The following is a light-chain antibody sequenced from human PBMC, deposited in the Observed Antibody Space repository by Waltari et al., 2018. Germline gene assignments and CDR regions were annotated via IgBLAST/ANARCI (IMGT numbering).Light chain of an antibody. CDR2: KAS. V-gene: IGKV1-5*03. J-gene: IGKJ2*01. Sequence: DIQMTQSPSTLSASVGDRVTITCRASQSISSWLAWYQQKPGKAPKLLIYKASSLESGVPERFSGSGSGTEFTLTISSLQPDDFATYYCQQYNSYSYTFGQGTKLEIK. CDR1: QSISSW. CDR3: QQYNSYSYT.